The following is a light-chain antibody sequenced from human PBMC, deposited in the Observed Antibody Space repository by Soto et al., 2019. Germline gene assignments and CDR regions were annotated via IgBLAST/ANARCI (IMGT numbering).Light chain of an antibody. CDR3: QQYGSSLWT. V-gene: IGKV3-20*01. Sequence: EMVLTQSPATLSLSTGERATLSCRASQSVSSSYLAWYQQKPGQAPRLLISVASSRATGIPDRFSGSGSGTDFTLTISRLEPEDFAVYYCQQYGSSLWTFGQGTKVEIK. CDR2: VAS. J-gene: IGKJ1*01. CDR1: QSVSSSY.